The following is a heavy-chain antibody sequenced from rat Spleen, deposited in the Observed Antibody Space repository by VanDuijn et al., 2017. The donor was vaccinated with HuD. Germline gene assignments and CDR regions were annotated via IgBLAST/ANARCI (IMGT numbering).Heavy chain of an antibody. J-gene: IGHJ3*01. CDR1: GFTFSNYG. CDR3: TGSNPNWFAY. Sequence: EVQLVESGGGLVQPGGSMKLSCAASGFTFSNYGMAWVRQAPTKGLEWVTSISTSGGSTYYPDKVKGRFVISKDNAKNTGYLQMTNLKSEDTAMYYCTGSNPNWFAYWGQGTLVTVSS. V-gene: IGHV5S13*01. D-gene: IGHD3-4*01. CDR2: ISTSGGST.